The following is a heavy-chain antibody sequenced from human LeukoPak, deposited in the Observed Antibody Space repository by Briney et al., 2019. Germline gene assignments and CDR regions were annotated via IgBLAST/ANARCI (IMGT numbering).Heavy chain of an antibody. D-gene: IGHD6-25*01. CDR2: INRSGST. CDR1: GGSFTKYY. CDR3: ARSGFLD. J-gene: IGHJ4*02. Sequence: SETLSLTCGVSGGSFTKYYWSWIRLPPGKGLEWIGEINRSGSTNYNPSLKSRVTISVDTSKNQFSLKLTSVTAADTAVYFCARSGFLDWGQGTLVTVSS. V-gene: IGHV4-34*01.